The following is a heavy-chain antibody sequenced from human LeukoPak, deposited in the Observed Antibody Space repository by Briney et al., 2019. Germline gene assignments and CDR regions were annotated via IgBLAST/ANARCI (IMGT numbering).Heavy chain of an antibody. Sequence: SGTLSLTCAVSGGSISSSNWWSWVRQPPRKGLEWIGEIYHSGSTNYNPSLKSRVTISVDKSKNQFSLKLSSVTAADTAVYYCARVPGYSSSWSLGYYYYGMDVWGQGTTVTVSS. J-gene: IGHJ6*02. D-gene: IGHD6-13*01. CDR3: ARVPGYSSSWSLGYYYYGMDV. V-gene: IGHV4-4*02. CDR1: GGSISSSNW. CDR2: IYHSGST.